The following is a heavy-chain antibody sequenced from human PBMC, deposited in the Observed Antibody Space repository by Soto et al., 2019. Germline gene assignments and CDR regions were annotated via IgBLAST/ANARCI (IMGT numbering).Heavy chain of an antibody. J-gene: IGHJ6*02. Sequence: PSQTLSLTFAISGDSVSSNSSAWNWIRQCPSRVLEWLGRTYYRSKWYNDYAVSVKSRITINPDTSKNQFSLQLNSVTPEDTAVYYCARAAGYYDFWSGYYALGYYYYGMDVWGPGTTVAVYS. D-gene: IGHD3-3*01. CDR2: TYYRSKWYN. V-gene: IGHV6-1*01. CDR3: ARAAGYYDFWSGYYALGYYYYGMDV. CDR1: GDSVSSNSSA.